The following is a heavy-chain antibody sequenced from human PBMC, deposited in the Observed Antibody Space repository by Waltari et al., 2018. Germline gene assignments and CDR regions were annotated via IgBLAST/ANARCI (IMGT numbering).Heavy chain of an antibody. V-gene: IGHV6-1*01. Sequence: QVQLQQSGPGLVKRSQTLSLTCAITGASVSSNSAVWNWIRQSPQQGVEWLGRTYSSSKWYNDSAVSVKIRITINPVTSKYQFSLQLDSVTPEDTAVYYCARGPRTSCYPLTCWYFDLWGRGTLVTVSS. CDR1: GASVSSNSAV. D-gene: IGHD2-2*01. J-gene: IGHJ2*01. CDR2: TYSSSKWYN. CDR3: ARGPRTSCYPLTCWYFDL.